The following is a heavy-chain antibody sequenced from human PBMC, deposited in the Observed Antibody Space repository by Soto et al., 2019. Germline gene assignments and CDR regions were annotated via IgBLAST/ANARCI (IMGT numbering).Heavy chain of an antibody. Sequence: GRSLRLSCAASGFSVSNNYMAWVRQAPGKGLEWVSGISGNGGSTHYADSVKGRFTISRDNSKNTLYLQMNSLRAEDTAVYFCAQGVRNWNYEYFHHWGQGTLVTVSS. CDR3: AQGVRNWNYEYFHH. D-gene: IGHD1-7*01. CDR1: GFSVSNNY. J-gene: IGHJ1*01. CDR2: ISGNGGST. V-gene: IGHV3-23*01.